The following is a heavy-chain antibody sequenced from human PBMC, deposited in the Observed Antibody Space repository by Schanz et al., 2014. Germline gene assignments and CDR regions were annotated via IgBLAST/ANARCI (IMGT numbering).Heavy chain of an antibody. Sequence: QMQLQGSGPGLVKPSETLSLTCAVSGGSISTYYWSWVRQPPGKGLEWLAYVYYTGSANYNPSLKGRLTITVDTSKNQFSLRLSSVTAADTAVYYCARLGSPHCRTSNCHYDWFGPWDQGTLVTVSS. CDR3: ARLGSPHCRTSNCHYDWFGP. CDR2: VYYTGSA. D-gene: IGHD2-15*01. CDR1: GGSISTYY. J-gene: IGHJ5*02. V-gene: IGHV4-59*08.